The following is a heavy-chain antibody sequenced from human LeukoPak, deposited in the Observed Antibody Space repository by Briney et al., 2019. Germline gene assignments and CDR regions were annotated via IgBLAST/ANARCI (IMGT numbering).Heavy chain of an antibody. Sequence: SETLSLTCTVSGGSISSSSYYWSWIRQPAGKGLEWIGRIYISGSTTYNPSLKSRVTISVDTSTNQFSLRLTSVTAADTAVYYCAGLRLRSYYFFMDVWGKGITVTVAS. D-gene: IGHD5/OR15-5a*01. J-gene: IGHJ6*03. CDR2: IYISGST. CDR3: AGLRLRSYYFFMDV. V-gene: IGHV4-61*02. CDR1: GGSISSSSYY.